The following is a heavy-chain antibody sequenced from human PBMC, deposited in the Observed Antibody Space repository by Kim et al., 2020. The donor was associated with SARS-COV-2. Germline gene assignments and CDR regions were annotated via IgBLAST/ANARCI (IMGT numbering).Heavy chain of an antibody. J-gene: IGHJ4*02. CDR3: ASGSGYSGPRGY. V-gene: IGHV4-39*01. D-gene: IGHD5-12*01. CDR2: IYYSGST. CDR1: GGSISSSSYY. Sequence: SETLSLTCTVSGGSISSSSYYWGWIRQPPGKGLEWIGSIYYSGSTYYNPSLKSRVTISVDTSKNQFSLKLSSVTAADTAVYYCASGSGYSGPRGYWGQGTLVTVSS.